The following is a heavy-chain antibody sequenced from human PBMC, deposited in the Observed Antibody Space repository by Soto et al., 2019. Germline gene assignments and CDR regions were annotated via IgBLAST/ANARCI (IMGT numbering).Heavy chain of an antibody. V-gene: IGHV3-30*04. CDR1: GFTFSSYA. J-gene: IGHJ6*02. D-gene: IGHD6-6*01. Sequence: GGSLRLSCAASGFTFSSYAMHWVRQAPGKGLEWVAVISYDGRNKYYADSVKGRFTISRDNSKNTLYLQMNSLRTEDTAVYYCAREVGTGSSYYYYYGMDVWGQGTTVTVSS. CDR3: AREVGTGSSYYYYYGMDV. CDR2: ISYDGRNK.